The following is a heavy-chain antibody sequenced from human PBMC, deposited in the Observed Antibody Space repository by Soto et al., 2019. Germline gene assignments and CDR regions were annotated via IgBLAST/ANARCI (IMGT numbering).Heavy chain of an antibody. D-gene: IGHD3-3*01. CDR2: ITDSSDTV. Sequence: GSLRLSCSASGFAFSSYAMNWVRQAPGKGLEWVSYITDSSDTVHYADSVRGRFTISRDNAESSLYLQMNSLRDEDTAVYFCARDFGHGYYLDYWGRGTLVTVSS. CDR1: GFAFSSYA. J-gene: IGHJ4*02. V-gene: IGHV3-48*02. CDR3: ARDFGHGYYLDY.